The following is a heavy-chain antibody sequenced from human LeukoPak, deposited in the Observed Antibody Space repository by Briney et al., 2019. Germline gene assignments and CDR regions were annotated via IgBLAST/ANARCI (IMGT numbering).Heavy chain of an antibody. CDR3: ANGLAGYYASSS. CDR1: GFTFSSYA. Sequence: GGSLRLSCAASGFTFSSYAMSWVRQAPGWGLQWVSTISSSGGNTYYAGSVKGRFTISRDNSQDTLYLQMNSLRDEDTAVYYCANGLAGYYASSSWGQGTLVTVSS. J-gene: IGHJ4*02. V-gene: IGHV3-23*01. D-gene: IGHD6-13*01. CDR2: ISSSGGNT.